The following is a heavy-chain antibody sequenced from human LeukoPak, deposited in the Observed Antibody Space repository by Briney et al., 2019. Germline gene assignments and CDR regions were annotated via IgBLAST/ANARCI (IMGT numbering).Heavy chain of an antibody. J-gene: IGHJ4*02. CDR2: IKQDGSEK. V-gene: IGHV3-7*02. Sequence: GGSLRLSCAASGFTFSSYWMSWVRQAPGKGLEWVANIKQDGSEKYYVDSVKGRFTISRDNAKNLLYLQMNSLRAEDTAVYYCARARSQMLTPHFDYWGQGTLVTVSS. CDR1: GFTFSSYW. CDR3: ARARSQMLTPHFDY. D-gene: IGHD1-14*01.